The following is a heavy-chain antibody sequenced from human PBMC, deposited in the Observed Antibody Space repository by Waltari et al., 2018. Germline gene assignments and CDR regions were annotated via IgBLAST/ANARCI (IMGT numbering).Heavy chain of an antibody. CDR2: IIPILGTA. CDR3: ARDSGAYYDILTGFYYFDY. Sequence: QVQLVQSGAEVKKPGSSVKVSCKASGGTLNSYAMNWVRPAPGQGLEGMGGIIPILGTANYAQKFQGRVTITADESTSTAYMELSSLRSEDTAVYFCARDSGAYYDILTGFYYFDYWGQGTLVTVSS. J-gene: IGHJ4*02. CDR1: GGTLNSYA. V-gene: IGHV1-69*01. D-gene: IGHD3-9*01.